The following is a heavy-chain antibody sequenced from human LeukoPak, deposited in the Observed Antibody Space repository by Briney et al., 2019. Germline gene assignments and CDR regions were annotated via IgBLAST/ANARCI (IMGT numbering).Heavy chain of an antibody. CDR2: INTDGSST. D-gene: IGHD2-21*01. CDR1: GFTFSSYW. V-gene: IGHV3-74*01. Sequence: SGGSLRLSCAASGFTFSSYWMHGVRQAPGKGLVWVSRINTDGSSTSYADSVKGRFTISRDNAKNSLYLQMNSLRAEDTAVYYCARDPPLYCGGDCYYWGQGTLVTVSS. J-gene: IGHJ4*02. CDR3: ARDPPLYCGGDCYY.